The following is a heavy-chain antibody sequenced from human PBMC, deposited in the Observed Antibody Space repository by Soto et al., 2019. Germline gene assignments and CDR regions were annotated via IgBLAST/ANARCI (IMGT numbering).Heavy chain of an antibody. V-gene: IGHV4-59*08. D-gene: IGHD5-12*01. CDR1: GGSISSYY. CDR3: ARQPSGYSGSDFDY. CDR2: IYYSGST. Sequence: SETLSLTCTVSGGSISSYYWSWIRQPPGKGLEWIGYIYYSGSTNYNPSLKSRVTISVDTSKNQFSLKLSSVTAADTAVYYCARQPSGYSGSDFDYWGQGTLVTVSS. J-gene: IGHJ4*02.